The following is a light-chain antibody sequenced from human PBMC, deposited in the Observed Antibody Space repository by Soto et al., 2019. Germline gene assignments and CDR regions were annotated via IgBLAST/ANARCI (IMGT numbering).Light chain of an antibody. Sequence: QSVLTQPASVSGSPGQSITISCTGTSSDVGSYNLVSWYQQHPGKAPKLMIYEVSKRPSGVSNRFSGSKSGNTSSLTISGQEAEDADDYCCSYYGGSSPLVFGSGTKVTVL. CDR1: SSDVGSYNL. CDR2: EVS. J-gene: IGLJ1*01. CDR3: SYYGGSSPLV. V-gene: IGLV2-23*02.